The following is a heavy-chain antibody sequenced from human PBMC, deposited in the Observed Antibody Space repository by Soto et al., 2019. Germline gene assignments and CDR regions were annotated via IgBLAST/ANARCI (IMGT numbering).Heavy chain of an antibody. Sequence: LSLTCTVSGDSVSSTSYYWSWVRQSPGKGLEWIGYSYYNGDTNYNPSLKSRVTISVDTSKNQFYLKLTSVTAADTAVYFCAREGGVLRLSNWFDSWGQGVQVTVSS. D-gene: IGHD3-3*01. V-gene: IGHV4-61*01. CDR2: SYYNGDT. CDR1: GDSVSSTSYY. CDR3: AREGGVLRLSNWFDS. J-gene: IGHJ5*01.